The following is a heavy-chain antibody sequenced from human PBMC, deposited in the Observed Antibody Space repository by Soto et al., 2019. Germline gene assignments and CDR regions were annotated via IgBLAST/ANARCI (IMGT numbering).Heavy chain of an antibody. D-gene: IGHD3-16*02. CDR2: INSDGTTI. V-gene: IGHV3-74*01. CDR1: GFNFGPFW. J-gene: IGHJ4*03. CDR3: VRDGGYRDILDI. Sequence: GSLRLSCAASGFNFGPFWMHWVRQAPGKGLVWVSHINSDGTTIVYADSVKGRFTISRDDAKNTLYLQMNSLRVEDTAVYFCVRDGGYRDILDIWGRGTLVTVSS.